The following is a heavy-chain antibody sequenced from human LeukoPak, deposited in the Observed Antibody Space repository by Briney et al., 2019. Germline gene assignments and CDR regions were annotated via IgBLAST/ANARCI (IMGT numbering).Heavy chain of an antibody. CDR1: GYTFTSYY. CDR3: ARARDGYKTGGGAFDI. CDR2: ISAYNGNT. V-gene: IGHV1-18*04. D-gene: IGHD5-24*01. Sequence: ASVKVSCKASGYTFTSYYMHWVRQAPGQGLEWMGWISAYNGNTNYAQKLQGRVIMTTDTSTSTAYMELRSLRSDDTAVYYCARARDGYKTGGGAFDIWGQGTMVTVSS. J-gene: IGHJ3*02.